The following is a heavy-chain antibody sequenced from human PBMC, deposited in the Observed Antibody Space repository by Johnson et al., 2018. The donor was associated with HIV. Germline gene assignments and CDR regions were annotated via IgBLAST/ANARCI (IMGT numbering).Heavy chain of an antibody. CDR3: ARTPIRTSGTGAFDI. CDR1: GFTFSSYA. V-gene: IGHV3-30-3*01. J-gene: IGHJ3*02. Sequence: QVQLVESGGGVVQPGRSLRLSCAASGFTFSSYAMHWVRQAPGKGLEWVAVISYDGSNKYYADSVKGRFTISRDNSKNTLYLQMNSLRAEDTAVYYCARTPIRTSGTGAFDIWGKGTMVTVSS. D-gene: IGHD2-15*01. CDR2: ISYDGSNK.